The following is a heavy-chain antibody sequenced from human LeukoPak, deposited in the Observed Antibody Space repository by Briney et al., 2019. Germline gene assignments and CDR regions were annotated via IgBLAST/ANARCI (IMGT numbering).Heavy chain of an antibody. CDR3: ARSLWQNRGFDY. J-gene: IGHJ4*02. D-gene: IGHD1-14*01. V-gene: IGHV4-38-2*01. CDR2: IYHSGST. Sequence: SETLSLTCAVSGYSISSGYYWGWIRQPPGKGLEWIGSIYHSGSTYYNPSLKSRDTISVDTSKNQFSLKLSSVTAADTAVYYCARSLWQNRGFDYWGQGTLVTVSS. CDR1: GYSISSGYY.